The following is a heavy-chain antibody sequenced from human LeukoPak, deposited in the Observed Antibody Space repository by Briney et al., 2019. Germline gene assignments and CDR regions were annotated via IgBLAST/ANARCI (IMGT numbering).Heavy chain of an antibody. D-gene: IGHD3-22*01. J-gene: IGHJ4*02. CDR3: ARVGTVVAGFDY. CDR1: GFTVSSNY. V-gene: IGHV3-53*01. Sequence: PGGSLRLSCAASGFTVSSNYMSWVRQAPGKGLEWVSVIYSGGSTYYADSVKGRFTISRGNSKNTLYLQMNSLRAEDTAVYYCARVGTVVAGFDYWGQGTLVTVSS. CDR2: IYSGGST.